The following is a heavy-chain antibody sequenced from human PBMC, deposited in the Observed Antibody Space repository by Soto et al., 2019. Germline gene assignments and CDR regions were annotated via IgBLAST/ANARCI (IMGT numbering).Heavy chain of an antibody. Sequence: SGPTLVNPTQTVTLTCTFSGFSLSTRGVGVGWIRQPPGKALEWLAVIYWDDDKRYRPSLKSSLTITKDTSKNQVALTMTNMDPVDTATYYCAHIKFYYDSSGYYPHGFDIWGQGTMVTVSS. CDR2: IYWDDDK. J-gene: IGHJ3*02. CDR3: AHIKFYYDSSGYYPHGFDI. CDR1: GFSLSTRGVG. D-gene: IGHD3-22*01. V-gene: IGHV2-5*02.